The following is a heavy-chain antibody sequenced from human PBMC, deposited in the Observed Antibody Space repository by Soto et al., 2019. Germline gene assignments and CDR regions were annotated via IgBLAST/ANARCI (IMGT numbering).Heavy chain of an antibody. J-gene: IGHJ2*01. V-gene: IGHV3-33*01. CDR2: IWYDGSNK. CDR3: ARIPQIAVAGTRLGYFDL. Sequence: QVQLEESGGGVVQPGRSLRLSCAASGFTFSSYGMHWVRQAPGKGLEWVAVIWYDGSNKYYADSVKGRFTISRDNSKKTLYLQMNSLGAEDTAVYYCARIPQIAVAGTRLGYFDLWGRGTLVTVSP. CDR1: GFTFSSYG. D-gene: IGHD6-19*01.